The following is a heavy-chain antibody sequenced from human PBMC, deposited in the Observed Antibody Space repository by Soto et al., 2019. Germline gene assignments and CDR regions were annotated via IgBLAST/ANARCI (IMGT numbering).Heavy chain of an antibody. J-gene: IGHJ3*02. CDR2: IYYSGST. Sequence: PSETLSLTCTVSGGSISSYYWSWIRQPPGKGLEWIGYIYYSGSTNYNPSLKSRVTISVDTSKNQFSLKLSSVTAADTAVYYCASEGYCSSTSCPDAFDIWGQGTMVTVSS. V-gene: IGHV4-59*01. CDR3: ASEGYCSSTSCPDAFDI. D-gene: IGHD2-2*01. CDR1: GGSISSYY.